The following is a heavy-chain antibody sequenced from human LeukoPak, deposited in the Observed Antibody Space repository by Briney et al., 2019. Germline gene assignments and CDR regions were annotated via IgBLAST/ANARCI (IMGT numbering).Heavy chain of an antibody. CDR1: GGSISTYY. J-gene: IGHJ4*02. D-gene: IGHD4/OR15-4a*01. V-gene: IGHV4-4*07. CDR2: NYTSGST. Sequence: SETLSLTCTVSGGSISTYYWSWIRQPAGKGLEWIGHNYTSGSTNYNPSLKSRVTMSIDTSKNQFSLKLNSVTAADTAVYYCARQQLKTMASFDYWGQGTLVTVSS. CDR3: ARQQLKTMASFDY.